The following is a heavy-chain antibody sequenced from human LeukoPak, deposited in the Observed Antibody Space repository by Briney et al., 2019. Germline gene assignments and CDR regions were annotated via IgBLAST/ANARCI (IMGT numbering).Heavy chain of an antibody. D-gene: IGHD2-15*01. J-gene: IGHJ4*02. V-gene: IGHV3-7*03. CDR1: GFTFSNYW. CDR3: AKSGLNRFDY. Sequence: PGGSLRLSCAASGFTFSNYWMSWVRQAPGKGLEWVANIKQDRSERYVDSVKGRFTISRDNAKNSLYLQMNSLRAEDTAVYYCAKSGLNRFDYWGQGTLVTVSS. CDR2: IKQDRSER.